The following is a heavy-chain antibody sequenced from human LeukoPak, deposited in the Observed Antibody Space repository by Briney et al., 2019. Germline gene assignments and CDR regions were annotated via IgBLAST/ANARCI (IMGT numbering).Heavy chain of an antibody. CDR3: ARVQGPWTVITNWYFDL. V-gene: IGHV4-4*07. D-gene: IGHD4-17*01. CDR2: IYTSGST. CDR1: GGSISSYY. Sequence: SETLSLTCTVSGGSISSYYWSWIRQPAGKGLEWIGRIYTSGSTNYNLSLKSRVTMSVDTSKNQFSLKLSSVTAADTAVYYCARVQGPWTVITNWYFDLWGRGTLVTVSS. J-gene: IGHJ2*01.